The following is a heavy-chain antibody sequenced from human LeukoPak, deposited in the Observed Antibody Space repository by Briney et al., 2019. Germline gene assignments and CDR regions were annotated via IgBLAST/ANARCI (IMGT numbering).Heavy chain of an antibody. CDR1: GFTFSGYW. J-gene: IGHJ4*02. Sequence: GGSLRLSCAASGFTFSGYWMHWVRQASGKGLVWISRINSDGTTTNNADSVNGRFTISRDNAKNTLYLQMTSLRAEDTAVYYCWVPAAAGEADYWGQGTLVTVSS. CDR2: INSDGTTT. CDR3: WVPAAAGEADY. V-gene: IGHV3-74*01. D-gene: IGHD2-2*01.